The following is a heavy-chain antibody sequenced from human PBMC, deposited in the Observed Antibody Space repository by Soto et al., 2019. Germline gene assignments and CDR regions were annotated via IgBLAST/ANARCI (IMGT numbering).Heavy chain of an antibody. CDR2: ISAYNGNT. CDR3: ARVGGCSGGSCYSLDYYYGMDV. CDR1: GYTFTSYG. V-gene: IGHV1-18*01. D-gene: IGHD2-15*01. Sequence: ASVKVSCKASGYTFTSYGISWVRQAPGQGXEWMGWISAYNGNTNYAQKLQGRVTMTTDTSTSTAYMELRSLRSDDTAVYYCARVGGCSGGSCYSLDYYYGMDVWGQGTTVTVSS. J-gene: IGHJ6*02.